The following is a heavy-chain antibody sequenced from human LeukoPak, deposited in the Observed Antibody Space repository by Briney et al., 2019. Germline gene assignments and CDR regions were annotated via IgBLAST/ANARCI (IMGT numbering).Heavy chain of an antibody. CDR2: FDPEDGET. V-gene: IGHV1-24*01. J-gene: IGHJ4*02. CDR1: GYTLTELS. D-gene: IGHD3-3*01. Sequence: GASVKVSCKVSGYTLTELSMHWVRQAPGKGLEWMGGFDPEDGETIYAQKFQGRVTMTRNTSISTAYMELSSLRSEDTAVYYCARLVADTIAGVNWGQGTLVTVSS. CDR3: ARLVADTIAGVN.